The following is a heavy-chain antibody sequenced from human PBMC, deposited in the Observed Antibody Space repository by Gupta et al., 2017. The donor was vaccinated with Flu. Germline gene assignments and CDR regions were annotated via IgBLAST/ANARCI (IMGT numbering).Heavy chain of an antibody. J-gene: IGHJ4*02. CDR2: INHSGST. CDR1: GYY. Sequence: GYYWSWIRQAPGKGLEWIGEINHSGSTNYNPSLKSRVTISVDTSKNQFSLKLSSVTAADTAVYYCARGAVYYDSSGYYGYWGQGTLVTVSS. V-gene: IGHV4-34*01. D-gene: IGHD3-22*01. CDR3: ARGAVYYDSSGYYGY.